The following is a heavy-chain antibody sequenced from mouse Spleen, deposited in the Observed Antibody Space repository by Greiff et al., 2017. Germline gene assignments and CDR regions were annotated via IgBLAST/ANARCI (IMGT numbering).Heavy chain of an antibody. CDR3: AREGDYGYAWFAY. D-gene: IGHD2-2*01. V-gene: IGHV5-17*02. J-gene: IGHJ3*01. CDR2: ISSGSSTI. Sequence: EVHLVESGGGLVQPGGSRKLSCAASGFTFSSFGMHWVRQAPEKGLEWVAYISSGSSTIYYADTVKGRFTISRDNPKNTLFLQMTSLRSEDTAMYYCAREGDYGYAWFAYWGQGTLVTVSA. CDR1: GFTFSSFG.